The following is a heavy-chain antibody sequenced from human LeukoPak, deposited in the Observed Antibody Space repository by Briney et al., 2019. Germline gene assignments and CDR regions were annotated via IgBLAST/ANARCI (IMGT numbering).Heavy chain of an antibody. D-gene: IGHD2/OR15-2a*01. CDR1: GFTFSSYA. Sequence: GGSLRLSCAASGFTFSSYAMHWVRQAPGKGLEWVAVISYDGSNKYYADSVKGRFTISRDNSKNTLYLQMNSLRAEDTAVYYCASFSKNWGQGTLVTVSS. CDR2: ISYDGSNK. V-gene: IGHV3-30-3*01. CDR3: ASFSKN. J-gene: IGHJ4*02.